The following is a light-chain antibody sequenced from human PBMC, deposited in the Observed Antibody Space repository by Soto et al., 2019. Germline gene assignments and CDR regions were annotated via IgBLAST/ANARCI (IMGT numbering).Light chain of an antibody. J-gene: IGKJ1*01. CDR3: QQYGSSPWT. CDR2: AAS. Sequence: EIVLTQSPGTLSLSPGERATLSCRASQSLSSTYLAWYQQKPGQAPRLLIYAASGRATGIPDRFSAGGSGTDFTLTISRLEPEDLAVYYCQQYGSSPWTFGQGTKVDIK. CDR1: QSLSSTY. V-gene: IGKV3-20*01.